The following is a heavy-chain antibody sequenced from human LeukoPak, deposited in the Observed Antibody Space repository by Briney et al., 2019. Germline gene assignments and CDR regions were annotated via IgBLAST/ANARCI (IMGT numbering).Heavy chain of an antibody. CDR2: IYTSGST. CDR1: GGSISSYY. J-gene: IGHJ6*03. CDR3: ASSAGFWSGYYDYYYMDV. D-gene: IGHD3-3*01. Sequence: PSETLSLTCTVSGGSISSYYWSWIRQPPGKGLEWIGYIYTSGSTNYNPSLKSRVTISVDTSKNQFSLKPSSVTAADTAVYYCASSAGFWSGYYDYYYMDVWGKGTTVTVSS. V-gene: IGHV4-4*09.